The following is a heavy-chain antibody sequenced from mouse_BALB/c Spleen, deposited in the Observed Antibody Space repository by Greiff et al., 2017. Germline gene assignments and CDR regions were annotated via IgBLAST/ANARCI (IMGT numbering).Heavy chain of an antibody. V-gene: IGHV1-69*02. D-gene: IGHD2-10*02. J-gene: IGHJ4*01. CDR3: TRWGRYGNLYAMDY. Sequence: QVQLQQPGAELVRPGASVKLSCKASGYTFTSYWINWVKQRPGQGLEWIGNIYPSDSYTNYNQKFKDKATLTVDKSSSTAYMQLSSPTSEDSAVYYCTRWGRYGNLYAMDYWGQGTSVTVSS. CDR2: IYPSDSYT. CDR1: GYTFTSYW.